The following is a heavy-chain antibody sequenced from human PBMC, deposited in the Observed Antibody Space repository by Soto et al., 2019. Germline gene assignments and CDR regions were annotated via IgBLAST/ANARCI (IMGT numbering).Heavy chain of an antibody. J-gene: IGHJ3*02. CDR2: LNSDGSST. CDR1: GITFSSYW. CDR3: ARGRRDREAVDI. D-gene: IGHD1-26*01. Sequence: WVTMRLSCSASGITFSSYWMHWVRQAPGKGLVWISRLNSDGSSTRFADSVKGRFTISRDNAKNTLYLHITSLRAEDKAVQYHARGRRDREAVDICREGTRDT. V-gene: IGHV3-74*01.